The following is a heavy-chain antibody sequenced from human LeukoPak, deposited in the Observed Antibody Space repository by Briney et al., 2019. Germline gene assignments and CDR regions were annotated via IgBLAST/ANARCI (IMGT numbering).Heavy chain of an antibody. V-gene: IGHV3-48*02. CDR2: ISSSSDTI. CDR1: GFIFSKYS. J-gene: IGHJ4*02. Sequence: GGSLRLSCAASGFIFSKYSMHWVRQAPGKGLEWVSYISSSSDTIYYADSVKGRFTISRDNAKNSLYLQMNSLRDEDTAVYYCARDGYCSRGSCYGSYDYWGQGTLVTVSS. D-gene: IGHD2-15*01. CDR3: ARDGYCSRGSCYGSYDY.